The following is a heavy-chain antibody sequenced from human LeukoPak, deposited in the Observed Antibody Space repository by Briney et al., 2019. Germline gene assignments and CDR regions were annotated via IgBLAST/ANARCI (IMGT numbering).Heavy chain of an antibody. CDR3: ARDYDILTGRVGSDY. J-gene: IGHJ4*02. CDR1: GYTFTSYG. CDR2: ISAYNGNT. V-gene: IGHV1-18*01. Sequence: ASVKVSCKASGYTFTSYGISWVRQAPGQGLEWMGWISAYNGNTNYAQKLQGRVTMTTDTSTSTAYMELRSLRSNDTAVYYCARDYDILTGRVGSDYWGQGTLVTVSS. D-gene: IGHD3-9*01.